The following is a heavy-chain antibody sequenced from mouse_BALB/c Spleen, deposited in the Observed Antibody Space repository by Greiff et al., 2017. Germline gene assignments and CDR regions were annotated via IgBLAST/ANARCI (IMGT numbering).Heavy chain of an antibody. D-gene: IGHD6-5*01. Sequence: EVQLVESGGGLVKPGGSLKLSCAASGFAFSSYDMSWVRQTPEKRLEWVAYISSGGGSTYYPDTVKGRFTISRDNAKNTLYLQMSSLKSEDTAMYYCARHAYGNYAMDYWGQGTSVTVSS. J-gene: IGHJ4*01. CDR2: ISSGGGST. CDR1: GFAFSSYD. V-gene: IGHV5-12-1*01. CDR3: ARHAYGNYAMDY.